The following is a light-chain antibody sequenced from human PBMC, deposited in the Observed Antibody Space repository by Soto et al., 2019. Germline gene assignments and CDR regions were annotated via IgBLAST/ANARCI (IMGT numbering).Light chain of an antibody. CDR1: QSVSSNF. CDR3: QQYGSSPIT. J-gene: IGKJ5*01. CDR2: GAS. V-gene: IGKV3-20*01. Sequence: EIVLTQSPGTLSLSPGERATLSCRASQSVSSNFLAWYQQKPGQAPRLLIYGASSRATGIPDSFSGSGSGTGFTLTISRLEPEDFAVYYCQQYGSSPITFGQGTRLEIK.